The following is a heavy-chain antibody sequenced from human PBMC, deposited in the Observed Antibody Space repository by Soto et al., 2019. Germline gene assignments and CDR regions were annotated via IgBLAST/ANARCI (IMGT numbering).Heavy chain of an antibody. J-gene: IGHJ4*02. CDR1: GFTFSTCS. D-gene: IGHD5-12*01. Sequence: EVQLVESGGGLVKPGGSLRLSCAASGFTFSTCSMNWVRQAPGKGLEWVSSISSSSSNIYYADSVKGRFTISRDNAKNSLYLQMNSLRADDTAVYYWQRDNGYDAATLDYWGKGTLVTVSS. V-gene: IGHV3-21*02. CDR2: ISSSSSNI. CDR3: QRDNGYDAATLDY.